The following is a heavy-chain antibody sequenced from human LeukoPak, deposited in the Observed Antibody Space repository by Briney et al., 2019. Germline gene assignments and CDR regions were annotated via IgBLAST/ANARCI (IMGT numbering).Heavy chain of an antibody. D-gene: IGHD4-17*01. Sequence: PGGSLRLSCAASGFTFSDYGMHWVRQAPGKGLEWVAIIWYDGTNKYYTDSVKGRFTISRDNSKNTLYLQMNSLRAEDTAVYYCAKKAGNDYGDQNWFDPWGQGTLVTVSS. CDR2: IWYDGTNK. V-gene: IGHV3-33*06. CDR3: AKKAGNDYGDQNWFDP. CDR1: GFTFSDYG. J-gene: IGHJ5*02.